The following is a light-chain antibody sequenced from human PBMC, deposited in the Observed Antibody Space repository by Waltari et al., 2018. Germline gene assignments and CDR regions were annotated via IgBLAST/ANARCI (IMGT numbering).Light chain of an antibody. CDR1: PRISGY. CDR3: QQTYSNFRT. V-gene: IGKV1-39*01. Sequence: DIQMIQPPSSLSASVGDSVTITCRASPRISGYLNWYQQRPGQAPKLLIYAASSLESGVPSRFSGSGFGTDFTLTINSLQPEDFAVYYCQQTYSNFRTFGQGTKVDVK. CDR2: AAS. J-gene: IGKJ1*01.